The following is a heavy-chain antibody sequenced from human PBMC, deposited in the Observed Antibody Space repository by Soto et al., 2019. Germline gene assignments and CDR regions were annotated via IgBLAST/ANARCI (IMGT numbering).Heavy chain of an antibody. CDR2: TRNKANNYIT. J-gene: IGHJ4*02. D-gene: IGHD1-26*01. CDR3: GRWTSGSPDC. CDR1: GFTLSDHY. Sequence: EVQLVESGGGLVQPGGSLRLSCAASGFTLSDHYMDWVRQAPGKGLEWLGRTRNKANNYITEYATSVKGRFTISRDDSKNLVYLQLNSLKSEDTAVYYCGRWTSGSPDCWGQGTLVTVSS. V-gene: IGHV3-72*01.